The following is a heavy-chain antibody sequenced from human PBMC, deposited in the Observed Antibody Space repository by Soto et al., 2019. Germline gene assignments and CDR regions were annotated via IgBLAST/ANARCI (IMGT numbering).Heavy chain of an antibody. Sequence: GPSVNVSCKASGYTFTSYAMHLVRQAPGQRLEWMGWINAGNGNTKYSQKFQGRVTITRDTSASTAYMELSSLRSEDTAVYYCTMSEGSGWYPAYYYGMDVWGQGTTVTVSS. J-gene: IGHJ6*02. CDR1: GYTFTSYA. CDR3: TMSEGSGWYPAYYYGMDV. V-gene: IGHV1-3*01. D-gene: IGHD6-19*01. CDR2: INAGNGNT.